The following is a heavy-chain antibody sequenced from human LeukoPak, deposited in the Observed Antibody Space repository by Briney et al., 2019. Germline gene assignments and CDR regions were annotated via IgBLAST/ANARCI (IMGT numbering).Heavy chain of an antibody. Sequence: GASVKVSCKASGYTFTGYHMHWVRQAPGQGLEWMGWINPNSGGTNYAQKFQGRVTMNRDTSISTAYMELSRLRSDDTAVYYCARDSIFGVVYYYYYYLDVWGKGTTVTVSS. CDR3: ARDSIFGVVYYYYYYLDV. J-gene: IGHJ6*03. V-gene: IGHV1-2*02. CDR1: GYTFTGYH. D-gene: IGHD3-3*01. CDR2: INPNSGGT.